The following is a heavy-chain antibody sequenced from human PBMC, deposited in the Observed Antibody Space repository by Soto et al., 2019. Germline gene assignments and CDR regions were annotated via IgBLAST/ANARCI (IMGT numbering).Heavy chain of an antibody. Sequence: QVQLVESGGGVVQTGRSLRLSCAASGFTFSSYAMHWVRQAPGKGLEWVAVISYDGSNKYYADSVKGRFTISRDNSKNTLYLQMNSLRAEDTAVYYYARASSGYDVVLCFDYWGQGTLVTVSS. CDR1: GFTFSSYA. V-gene: IGHV3-30-3*01. CDR2: ISYDGSNK. D-gene: IGHD5-12*01. CDR3: ARASSGYDVVLCFDY. J-gene: IGHJ4*02.